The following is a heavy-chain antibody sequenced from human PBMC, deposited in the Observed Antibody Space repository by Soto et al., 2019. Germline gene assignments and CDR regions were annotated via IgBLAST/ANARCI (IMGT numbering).Heavy chain of an antibody. J-gene: IGHJ3*02. CDR3: AREDYYDSSGYWGAFDI. V-gene: IGHV4-61*01. Sequence: TLSLTCTVSGGSVSSGSYYWSWIRQPPGKGLEWIGYIYYSGSTNYNPSLKSRVTISVDTSKNQFSLKLSSVTAADTAVYYCAREDYYDSSGYWGAFDIWGQGTMVTVSS. CDR1: GGSVSSGSYY. CDR2: IYYSGST. D-gene: IGHD3-22*01.